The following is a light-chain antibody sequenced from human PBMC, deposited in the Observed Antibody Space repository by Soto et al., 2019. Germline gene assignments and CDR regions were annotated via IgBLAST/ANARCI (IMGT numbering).Light chain of an antibody. V-gene: IGKV2-28*01. CDR1: QSLLHSNGYNY. J-gene: IGKJ3*01. CDR2: LGS. CDR3: MQALQTPQFT. Sequence: DIVMTQSPLSLPVTPGEPASISCRSSQSLLHSNGYNYLDWYLQKPEQSPQLLIYLGSNRTSGVPDRFSGSGSGTDFTLKISRVEAEDVGVYYCMQALQTPQFTFGPGTKVDIK.